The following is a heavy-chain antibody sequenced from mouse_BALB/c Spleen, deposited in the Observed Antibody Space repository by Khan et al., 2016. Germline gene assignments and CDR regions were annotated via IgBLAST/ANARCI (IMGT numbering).Heavy chain of an antibody. D-gene: IGHD3-1*01. CDR1: GFTFSTYG. Sequence: EVELVESGGGLVQPGGSLKLSCAASGFTFSTYGMAWVRQTPAKRLELVATINNNGGSTSYPDSVKGRFSSTRDHAKNTLYLQMSSRKSEDKAMCYCSRDAGAVDYWGQGTSDTVSS. V-gene: IGHV5-6-3*01. J-gene: IGHJ4*01. CDR3: SRDAGAVDY. CDR2: INNNGGST.